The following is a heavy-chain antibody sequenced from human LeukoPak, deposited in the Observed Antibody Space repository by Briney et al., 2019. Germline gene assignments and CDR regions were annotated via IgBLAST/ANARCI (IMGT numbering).Heavy chain of an antibody. Sequence: SEIMFFTCTVACGFISSYYWRWIRQPRGKGLEWIGIIYYSGSTNYNPSLKSRVTISVDTSKNQFSLKLSSVTAADTAVYYCARAAGVDYDSSGYHDYWGQGTLVTVSS. CDR2: IYYSGST. J-gene: IGHJ4*02. CDR3: ARAAGVDYDSSGYHDY. D-gene: IGHD3-22*01. V-gene: IGHV4-59*01. CDR1: CGFISSYY.